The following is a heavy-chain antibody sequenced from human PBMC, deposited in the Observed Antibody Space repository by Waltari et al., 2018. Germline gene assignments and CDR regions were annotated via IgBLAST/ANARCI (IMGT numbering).Heavy chain of an antibody. D-gene: IGHD3-3*01. CDR1: GGSISSYY. Sequence: VKPSETLFLTCTVSGGSISSYYWSWIRQPPGKGLEWIGYIYYSGSTNYNPSLKSRVTISVDTSKNQFSLKLSSVTAADTAVYYCARGNDFWSGYFFPRFDYWGQGTLVTVSS. CDR3: ARGNDFWSGYFFPRFDY. J-gene: IGHJ4*02. V-gene: IGHV4-59*01. CDR2: IYYSGST.